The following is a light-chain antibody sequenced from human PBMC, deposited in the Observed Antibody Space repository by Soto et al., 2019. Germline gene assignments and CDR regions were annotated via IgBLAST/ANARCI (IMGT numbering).Light chain of an antibody. CDR1: QSVSSNF. CDR3: QQYGTSPPT. Sequence: EIVLTQSPGTLSLSPGERATLSCKASQSVSSNFLAWYQRKPGQAPRLLIYGASNRATDIPYRFSGSGSGTDFTLTIPRLEPEDFAVYYCQQYGTSPPTFGQGTKVEI. V-gene: IGKV3-20*01. J-gene: IGKJ1*01. CDR2: GAS.